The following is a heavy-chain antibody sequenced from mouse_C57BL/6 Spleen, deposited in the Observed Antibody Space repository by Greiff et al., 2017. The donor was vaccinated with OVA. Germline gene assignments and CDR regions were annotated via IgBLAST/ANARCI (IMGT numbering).Heavy chain of an antibody. CDR3: ARDSGTGFDY. V-gene: IGHV7-1*01. CDR1: GFTFSDFY. J-gene: IGHJ2*01. CDR2: SRNKANDYTT. Sequence: EVQLVESGGGLVQSGRSLRLSCATSGFTFSDFYMEWVRQAPGKGLEWIAASRNKANDYTTEYSASVKGRFIVSRDTSQSILYLQMNALRAEDTAIYYCARDSGTGFDYWGQGTTLTVSS. D-gene: IGHD4-1*01.